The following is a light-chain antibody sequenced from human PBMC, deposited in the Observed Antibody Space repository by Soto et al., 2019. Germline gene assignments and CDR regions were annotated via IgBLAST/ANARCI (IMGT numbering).Light chain of an antibody. CDR2: DSS. CDR1: QSVSGY. CDR3: QQRSNWPTT. J-gene: IGKJ4*01. V-gene: IGKV3-11*01. Sequence: EIVLTQSPATLSLSPGNRATLSCRARQSVSGYLAWYQQKPGQAPRLLIYDSSNRATGIPARFSCSGSGTDFTLTITSLEPEDFAVYYCQQRSNWPTTFGGGTKVEI.